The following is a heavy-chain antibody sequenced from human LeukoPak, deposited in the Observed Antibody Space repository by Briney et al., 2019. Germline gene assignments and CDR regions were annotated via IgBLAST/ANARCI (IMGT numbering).Heavy chain of an antibody. CDR2: FGGSGGGSRT. Sequence: GGSLRLSCAASGLAFNRHAMTWVRQAPGKGLEWVSSFGGSGGGSRTYYADSVKGRFTISRDNSKSVVFLHLNSLRAEDTAVYYCATVSEPPTVTPFDYWGQGTMVVVSS. CDR1: GLAFNRHA. CDR3: ATVSEPPTVTPFDY. J-gene: IGHJ4*02. D-gene: IGHD4-17*01. V-gene: IGHV3-23*01.